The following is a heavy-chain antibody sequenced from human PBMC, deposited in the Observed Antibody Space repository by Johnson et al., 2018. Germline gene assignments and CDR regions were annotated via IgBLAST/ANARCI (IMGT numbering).Heavy chain of an antibody. CDR2: LSYDGSNK. J-gene: IGHJ1*01. Sequence: QVQLVESGGGVVRPGGSLRLSCAASGFTFDDYGMSWVRQAPGKGLEGVAVLSYDGSNKYFADSVKGRFTISRDNSKNTLDLQMNSLRTEDTAVYYCAKDWEIAAGGTGGYFHHGGQGTLVTVSS. CDR3: AKDWEIAAGGTGGYFHH. D-gene: IGHD6-13*01. V-gene: IGHV3-30*18. CDR1: GFTFDDYG.